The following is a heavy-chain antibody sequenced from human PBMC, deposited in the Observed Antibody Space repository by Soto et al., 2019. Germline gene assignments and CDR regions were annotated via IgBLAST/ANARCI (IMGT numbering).Heavy chain of an antibody. D-gene: IGHD2-2*01. CDR3: ARGMYRLPRQSFGY. Sequence: EVQLLESGGGLAQPGGSLRVSCAASGFTVTSYAMSWVRQAPGKGLEWVSSISANGGSTFHADSVKGRFTISRDSSKNTLYLQMNSLRSEDTAVYWCARGMYRLPRQSFGYWGQGTLVTVSS. CDR2: ISANGGST. V-gene: IGHV3-23*01. J-gene: IGHJ4*02. CDR1: GFTVTSYA.